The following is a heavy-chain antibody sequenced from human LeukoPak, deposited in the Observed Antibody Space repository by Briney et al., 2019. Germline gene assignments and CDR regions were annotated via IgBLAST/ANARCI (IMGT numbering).Heavy chain of an antibody. V-gene: IGHV3-66*01. Sequence: GGSLRLSCAASGFTVSGNYMSWVRQAPGKGLEWVSVIYRGDATYYADSVKGRFTISRDCSENTVYLQMDSLRADDTSVYYCVKEAPGTTIYYWGQGTLVTVSS. CDR3: VKEAPGTTIYY. D-gene: IGHD5-24*01. CDR1: GFTVSGNY. J-gene: IGHJ4*02. CDR2: IYRGDAT.